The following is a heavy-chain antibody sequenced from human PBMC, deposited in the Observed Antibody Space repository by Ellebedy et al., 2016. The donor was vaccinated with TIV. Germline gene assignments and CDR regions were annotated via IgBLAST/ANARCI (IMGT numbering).Heavy chain of an antibody. Sequence: GESLKISXAASGFTFSNAWMSWVRQAPGKGLEWVGRIKSKTDGGTTDYAAPVKGRFTISRDDSKNTLYLQMNSLKTEDTAVYYCTTMYSSSWYGYYYYYYMDVWGKGTTVTVSS. D-gene: IGHD6-13*01. V-gene: IGHV3-15*01. CDR3: TTMYSSSWYGYYYYYYMDV. CDR2: IKSKTDGGTT. CDR1: GFTFSNAW. J-gene: IGHJ6*03.